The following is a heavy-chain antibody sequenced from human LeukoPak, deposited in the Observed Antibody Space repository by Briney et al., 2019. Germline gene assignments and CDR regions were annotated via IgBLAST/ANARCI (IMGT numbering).Heavy chain of an antibody. CDR2: ISESGTT. D-gene: IGHD6-19*01. Sequence: SETLSLTCSVSGGSISSSLHYWAWTRQPPGKGLEWLATISESGTTYYNPSLKSRVTISVDTSKNQFSLNLGSVTAADTAVYYCARYSGSYFDYGGQGSLVTVSS. CDR1: GGSISSSLHY. V-gene: IGHV4-39*01. J-gene: IGHJ4*02. CDR3: ARYSGSYFDY.